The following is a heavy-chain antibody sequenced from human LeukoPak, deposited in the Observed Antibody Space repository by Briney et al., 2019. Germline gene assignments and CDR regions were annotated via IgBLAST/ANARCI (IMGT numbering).Heavy chain of an antibody. CDR1: GFTFSTYA. Sequence: GGSLRLSCAASGFTFSTYAMSWVRQAPGKGLEWVSAISGSGGSTYYTNSVKGRFTISRDNSKNTLYLQMNSLRAEDTAVYYCAKRVYYGSEPITLYFDYWGQGTLVTVSS. CDR3: AKRVYYGSEPITLYFDY. CDR2: ISGSGGST. D-gene: IGHD3-10*01. J-gene: IGHJ4*02. V-gene: IGHV3-23*01.